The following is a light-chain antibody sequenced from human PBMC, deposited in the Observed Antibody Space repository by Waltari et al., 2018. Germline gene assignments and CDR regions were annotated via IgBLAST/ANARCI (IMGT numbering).Light chain of an antibody. V-gene: IGKV1-39*01. CDR2: AAS. CDR3: QQSHRSPWT. J-gene: IGKJ1*01. CDR1: QNIDRY. Sequence: DIQMTQSPSSLSSSVGYTVTIPCRTSQNIDRYLNWYHQRPGNAPKLLIFAASSLQSGVSSRFSGSGSGTDFTLTISGLQPEDFATYFCQQSHRSPWTFGQGTKV.